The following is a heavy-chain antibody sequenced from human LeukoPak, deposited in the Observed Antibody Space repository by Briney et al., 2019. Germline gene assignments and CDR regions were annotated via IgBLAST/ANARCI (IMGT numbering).Heavy chain of an antibody. Sequence: SETLSLTCTVSGGSISSYYWSWIRQPPGKGLEWIGSINYSGSTFYNPSLKSRVTISVDTSKYQFSLILSSVTAADTAVYFCARARLSIVRGITNFDYWGQGTVVTVSS. CDR3: ARARLSIVRGITNFDY. CDR2: INYSGST. V-gene: IGHV4-59*05. CDR1: GGSISSYY. J-gene: IGHJ4*02. D-gene: IGHD3-10*01.